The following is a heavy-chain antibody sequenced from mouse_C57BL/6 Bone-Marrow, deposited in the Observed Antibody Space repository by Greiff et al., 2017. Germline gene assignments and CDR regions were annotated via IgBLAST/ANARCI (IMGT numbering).Heavy chain of an antibody. J-gene: IGHJ2*01. CDR3: ARRLRPYFDY. CDR2: IYPGSGST. D-gene: IGHD2-4*01. CDR1: GYTFTSYW. Sequence: SGAELVKPGASVKMSCKASGYTFTSYWITWVKQRPGQGLEWIGDIYPGSGSTNYNEKFKSKATLTVDTSSSTAYMQLSSLTSEDSAVYYCARRLRPYFDYWGQGTTLTVSS. V-gene: IGHV1-55*01.